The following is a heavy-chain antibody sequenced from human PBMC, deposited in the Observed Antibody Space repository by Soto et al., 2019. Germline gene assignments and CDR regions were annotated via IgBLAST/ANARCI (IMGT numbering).Heavy chain of an antibody. V-gene: IGHV1-8*01. CDR3: ARAKKWSPYYYYVMDV. Sequence: ASVKVSCKAIGYTFTSADINWVRQTTGQGFEWMGWMNPNTGNAGYAQKFQGRVSMTTDTTISTAYMELTSLTSEDTAVYYCARAKKWSPYYYYVMDVWGQGTTVTVSS. J-gene: IGHJ6*02. D-gene: IGHD2-8*01. CDR1: GYTFTSAD. CDR2: MNPNTGNA.